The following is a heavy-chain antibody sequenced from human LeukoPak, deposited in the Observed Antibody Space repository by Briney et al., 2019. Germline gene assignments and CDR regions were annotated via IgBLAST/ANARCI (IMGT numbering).Heavy chain of an antibody. Sequence: SETLSLTCTVSGGSISSYYWSWIRQPPGKGLEWIGYIYYSGSTNYNPSLKGRVTISVDTSKNQFSLKLSSVTAADTAVYYCARVSSGYTNWFDPWGQGTLVTVSS. CDR3: ARVSSGYTNWFDP. D-gene: IGHD3-22*01. CDR2: IYYSGST. V-gene: IGHV4-59*01. J-gene: IGHJ5*02. CDR1: GGSISSYY.